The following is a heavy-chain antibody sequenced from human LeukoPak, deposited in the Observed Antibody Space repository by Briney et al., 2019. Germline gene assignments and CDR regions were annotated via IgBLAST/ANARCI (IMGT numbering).Heavy chain of an antibody. V-gene: IGHV3-9*01. CDR2: ISWNSGSI. CDR3: ARLVRPFDY. Sequence: PGRSLRLSCAAPGFKFDDNAMHWVRQAPGKGLEWVSGISWNSGSIGYADSVKGRFTVSRDNAKNSLYLQMNSLRAEDTAVYYCARLVRPFDYWGQGTLVTVSS. J-gene: IGHJ4*02. CDR1: GFKFDDNA. D-gene: IGHD3-9*01.